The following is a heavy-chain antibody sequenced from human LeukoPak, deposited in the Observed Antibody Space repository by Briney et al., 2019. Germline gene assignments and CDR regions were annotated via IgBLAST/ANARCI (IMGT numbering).Heavy chain of an antibody. Sequence: SETLSLTCTVSGGSISNHYCNWIRQSPGKELEWIGYVHYSRGTNYNPSLKSRVTISLDTSKNQFFLQLSSVTAADTAVYHCASGQGWLTGRWGRGTLVAVSS. CDR1: GGSISNHY. D-gene: IGHD1-14*01. J-gene: IGHJ4*02. CDR3: ASGQGWLTGR. CDR2: VHYSRGT. V-gene: IGHV4-59*11.